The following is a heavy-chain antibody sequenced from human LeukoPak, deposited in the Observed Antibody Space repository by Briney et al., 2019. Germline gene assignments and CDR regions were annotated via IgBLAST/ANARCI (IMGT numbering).Heavy chain of an antibody. CDR3: ARDHGGSYSY. CDR1: GLNFRSYS. D-gene: IGHD3-10*01. Sequence: GGSLRLSCAASGLNFRSYSMNWARQAPGKGLEWVSYISSFSGTIDYADSVKGRFTISRDNAQNSLYLQMNSLRVEDTAVYFCARDHGGSYSYWGRGTLVTVSS. J-gene: IGHJ4*02. V-gene: IGHV3-48*01. CDR2: ISSFSGTI.